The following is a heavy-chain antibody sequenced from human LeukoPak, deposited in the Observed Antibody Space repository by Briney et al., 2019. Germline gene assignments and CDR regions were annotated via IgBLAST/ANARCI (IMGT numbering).Heavy chain of an antibody. D-gene: IGHD3-16*01. J-gene: IGHJ1*01. CDR2: ISHSGTT. CDR1: GGSISSYS. V-gene: IGHV4-59*12. CDR3: ARDEGGSYSVWYSQH. Sequence: SETLSLTCIVSGGSISSYSWNWIRQSPGKGLEWVGYISHSGTTSYNPSLKSRVTISVDTSKNQLSLKLSSVTAADTAVYYCARDEGGSYSVWYSQHWGQGTLVTVSS.